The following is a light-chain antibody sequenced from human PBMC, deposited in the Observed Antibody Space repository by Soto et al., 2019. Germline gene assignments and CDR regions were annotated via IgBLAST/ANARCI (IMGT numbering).Light chain of an antibody. Sequence: QSALTQPASVSGSPGQSITISCTGTSSDVGGYNYVSWYQQHPGKAPKLMIYEVSNRPSGVSNRFSGSKSGNTASLTISGLQAEDEADYYCSSYTSSSTSLYVFGTGTKV. CDR3: SSYTSSSTSLYV. CDR2: EVS. CDR1: SSDVGGYNY. J-gene: IGLJ1*01. V-gene: IGLV2-14*01.